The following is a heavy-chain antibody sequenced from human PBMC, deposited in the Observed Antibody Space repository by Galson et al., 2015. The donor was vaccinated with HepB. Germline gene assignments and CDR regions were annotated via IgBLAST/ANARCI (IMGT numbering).Heavy chain of an antibody. D-gene: IGHD5-18*01. J-gene: IGHJ3*02. CDR3: ASDSYGFSGRAFDI. CDR2: IYYSGST. Sequence: QVQLQGSGPGLVKPSETLSLTCTVSGGSISSYYWSWIRQPPGKGLEWIGYIYYSGSTNYNPSLKSRVTISVDTSKNQFSLKLSSVTAADTAVYYCASDSYGFSGRAFDIWGQGTMVTVSS. V-gene: IGHV4-59*01. CDR1: GGSISSYY.